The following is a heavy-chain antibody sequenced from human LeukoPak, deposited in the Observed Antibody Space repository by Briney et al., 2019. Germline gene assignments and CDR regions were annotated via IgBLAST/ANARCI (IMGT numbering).Heavy chain of an antibody. CDR2: INHSGST. CDR3: ARGRRHISDFWSGYLKAGSWFDP. CDR1: GGSISSSSYY. J-gene: IGHJ5*02. D-gene: IGHD3-3*01. V-gene: IGHV4-39*07. Sequence: PSETLSLTCTVSGGSISSSSYYWSWIRQPPGKGLEWIGEINHSGSTNYNPSLKSRVTISVDTSKNQFSLKLSSVTAADTAVYYCARGRRHISDFWSGYLKAGSWFDPWGQGTLVTVSS.